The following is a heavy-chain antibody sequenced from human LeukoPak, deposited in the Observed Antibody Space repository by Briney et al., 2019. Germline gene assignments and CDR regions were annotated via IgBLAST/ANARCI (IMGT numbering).Heavy chain of an antibody. D-gene: IGHD1-1*01. CDR3: ARHHSGTQDY. CDR1: GFTFSNCG. V-gene: IGHV3-33*01. Sequence: GGSLRLSCAASGFTFSNCGMHWVRQAPGKGLEWVAVIWDDGSNEYYADSVKGRFTIFRDNRRNTLYLQMNSLRAEDTAVYSCARHHSGTQDYWGQGTLVTVSS. J-gene: IGHJ4*02. CDR2: IWDDGSNE.